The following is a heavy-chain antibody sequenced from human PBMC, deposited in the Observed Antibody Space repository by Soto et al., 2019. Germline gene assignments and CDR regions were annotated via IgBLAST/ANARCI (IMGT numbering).Heavy chain of an antibody. J-gene: IGHJ6*02. D-gene: IGHD4-17*01. CDR2: IYHSGST. V-gene: IGHV4-31*03. Sequence: PSETLSLTCTVSGGSISSGGYYWSWIRQHPGKGLEWIGYIYHSGSTYYNPSLKSRVIISVDTSKNQFSLKLRYVTAADTAVYFCARDQEVNYADYGGSHYYXGMDVWGQGTTVTVS. CDR1: GGSISSGGYY. CDR3: ARDQEVNYADYGGSHYYXGMDV.